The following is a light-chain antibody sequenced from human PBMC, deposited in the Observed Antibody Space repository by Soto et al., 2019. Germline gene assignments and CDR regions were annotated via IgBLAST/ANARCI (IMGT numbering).Light chain of an antibody. CDR3: AAWDDSRNVV. J-gene: IGLJ2*01. CDR1: SSNIGSNT. Sequence: QSVLTQPPSASGTPGQRVIISCSGSSSNIGSNTVNWYQQLPGTAPKLLIYNNNQRPSGVPDRFSGSRSGTSASLAISGLQSEDEADYHCAAWDDSRNVVFGGGTKVTVL. CDR2: NNN. V-gene: IGLV1-44*01.